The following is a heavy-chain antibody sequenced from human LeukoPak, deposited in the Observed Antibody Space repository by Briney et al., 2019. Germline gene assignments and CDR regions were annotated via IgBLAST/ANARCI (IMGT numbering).Heavy chain of an antibody. Sequence: GASVKVSCKASGGTFSSYAISWVRQAPGQGLEWMGGIIPIFGTANYAQKFQGRGTITADESTSTAYMELSSLRSEDTAVYYCARGFPNVNKYYDILTGYPYYFDYWGQGTLVTVSS. J-gene: IGHJ4*02. CDR2: IIPIFGTA. CDR1: GGTFSSYA. V-gene: IGHV1-69*13. D-gene: IGHD3-9*01. CDR3: ARGFPNVNKYYDILTGYPYYFDY.